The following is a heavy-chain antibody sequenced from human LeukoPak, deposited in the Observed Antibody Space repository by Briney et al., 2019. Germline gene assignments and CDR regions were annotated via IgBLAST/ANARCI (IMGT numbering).Heavy chain of an antibody. CDR1: GFMFSSYE. J-gene: IGHJ5*02. D-gene: IGHD2-15*01. V-gene: IGHV3-48*03. Sequence: GGSLRLSCAASGFMFSSYEMNWVRQAPGKGLEWVSYISGSGSTIYYADSVKGRSTISRGNAKNSLYLQMNSLRAEDTAAYYCASLPTTRTWGQGTLVTVSS. CDR2: ISGSGSTI. CDR3: ASLPTTRT.